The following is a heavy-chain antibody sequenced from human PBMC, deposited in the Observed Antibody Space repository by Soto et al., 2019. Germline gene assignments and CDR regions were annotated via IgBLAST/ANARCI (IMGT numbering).Heavy chain of an antibody. CDR1: GGTFSSYA. CDR3: ATNYGSGYRAFDY. Sequence: SVKVSCKASGGTFSSYAISWVRQAPGQGLEWMGGIIPIFGTADYAQKFQGRVTITADASTSTAYMELRSLRSDDTAVYYCATNYGSGYRAFDYWGQGALVTVSS. V-gene: IGHV1-69*13. CDR2: IIPIFGTA. J-gene: IGHJ4*02. D-gene: IGHD3-10*01.